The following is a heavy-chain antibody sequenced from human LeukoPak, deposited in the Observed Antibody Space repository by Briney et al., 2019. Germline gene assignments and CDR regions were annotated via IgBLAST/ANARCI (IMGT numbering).Heavy chain of an antibody. CDR1: GGSFSSYA. J-gene: IGHJ4*02. CDR3: ARDMLGTVTTFDY. Sequence: SVKVSCKASGGSFSSYAISWVRQAPGQGLERMGGIIPIFGTANYAQKFQGRVTITTDESTSTAYMELSSLRSEDTAVYYCARDMLGTVTTFDYWRQGTLVTVSS. D-gene: IGHD4-17*01. CDR2: IIPIFGTA. V-gene: IGHV1-69*05.